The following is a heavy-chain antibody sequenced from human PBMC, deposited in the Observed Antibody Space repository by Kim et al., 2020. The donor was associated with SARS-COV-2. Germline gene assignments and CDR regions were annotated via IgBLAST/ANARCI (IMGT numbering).Heavy chain of an antibody. Sequence: ASVKVSCKASGYTFTSYAMNWVRQAPGQGLEWMGWINTNTGNPTYAQGFTGRFVFSLDTSVSTAYLQISSLKAEDTAVYYCGREGIYYDSSGPNPRFDYWGQGTLVTVSS. D-gene: IGHD3-22*01. J-gene: IGHJ4*02. CDR2: INTNTGNP. CDR1: GYTFTSYA. V-gene: IGHV7-4-1*02. CDR3: GREGIYYDSSGPNPRFDY.